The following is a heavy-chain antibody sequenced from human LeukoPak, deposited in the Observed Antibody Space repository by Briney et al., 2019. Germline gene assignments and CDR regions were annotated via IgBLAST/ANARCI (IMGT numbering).Heavy chain of an antibody. CDR1: GFTFDDYA. CDR2: ISWNSGSI. D-gene: IGHD3-16*01. Sequence: PGGSLRLSCAASGFTFDDYAMHWVRQAPGKGLEWVSGISWNSGSIGYADSVKGRFTISRDNAKNSLYLQMNSLRAEDTAVYYCVRADPGDSIDYWGQGTLVTVSS. J-gene: IGHJ4*02. V-gene: IGHV3-9*01. CDR3: VRADPGDSIDY.